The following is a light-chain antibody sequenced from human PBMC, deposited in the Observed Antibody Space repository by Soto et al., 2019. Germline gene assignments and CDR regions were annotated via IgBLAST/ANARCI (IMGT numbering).Light chain of an antibody. J-gene: IGKJ2*01. CDR3: QQYGSSPSGT. CDR1: QSVSSSY. V-gene: IGKV3-20*01. CDR2: GAS. Sequence: EIVLTQSPGTLSLSPGERATLSCRASQSVSSSYLAWYQQKPGQAPRLLIYGASSRATCIPDRFSGSGSGTDFTLTISILEPEDFAVYYCQQYGSSPSGTFGQGTKLEIK.